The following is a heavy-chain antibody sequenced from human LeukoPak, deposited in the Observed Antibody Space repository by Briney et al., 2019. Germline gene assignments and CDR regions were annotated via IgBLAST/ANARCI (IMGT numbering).Heavy chain of an antibody. V-gene: IGHV3-48*04. CDR1: GFTLSYYS. D-gene: IGHD6-6*01. CDR3: AMSLAARDYYFDY. CDR2: ISGSSSTI. J-gene: IGHJ4*02. Sequence: GGSLRLSCAASGFTLSYYSMNWVRQAPGKGLEWVSYISGSSSTISYADSVKGRFTISRDNAKNSLYLQMNSLRAEDTAVYYCAMSLAARDYYFDYWGQGTLVTVSS.